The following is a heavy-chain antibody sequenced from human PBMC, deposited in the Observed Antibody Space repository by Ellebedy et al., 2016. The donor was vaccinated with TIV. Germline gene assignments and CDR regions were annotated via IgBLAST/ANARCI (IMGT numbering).Heavy chain of an antibody. CDR2: INPNSGGT. CDR1: GYNFIAYY. Sequence: AASVKVSCKASGYNFIAYYIHWVRQPPGHGLEWMGWINPNSGGTKSAQKFPGRVPVTRDTSITTAYMDLSRLISDDTAVYYCARVGSSWYWWFDPWGQGTLVTVSS. D-gene: IGHD6-13*01. CDR3: ARVGSSWYWWFDP. V-gene: IGHV1-2*02. J-gene: IGHJ5*02.